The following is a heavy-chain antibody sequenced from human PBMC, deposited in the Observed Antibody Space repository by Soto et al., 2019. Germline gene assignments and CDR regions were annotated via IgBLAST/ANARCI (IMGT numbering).Heavy chain of an antibody. CDR3: ARVATPDTMILVVIDDFDI. Sequence: GGSLRLSCAASGFTFSSYSMNWIRQAPGKGLEWVSSISSSSSYIYYADSVKGRFTISRDNAKNSLYLQMNSLRAEDTAVYYCARVATPDTMILVVIDDFDIWGQGTMVTVS. CDR1: GFTFSSYS. D-gene: IGHD3-22*01. V-gene: IGHV3-21*01. J-gene: IGHJ3*02. CDR2: ISSSSSYI.